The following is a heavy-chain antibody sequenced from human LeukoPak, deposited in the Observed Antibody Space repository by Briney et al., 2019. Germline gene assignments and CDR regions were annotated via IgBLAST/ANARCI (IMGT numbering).Heavy chain of an antibody. Sequence: GGSLRLSCAASGFTFSSYWVSWVRQAPGKGLEWVANIKQDGSEKYYVDSVKGRFTISRDNAKNSLYLQMNSLRAEDTAVYYCARDLATKNYYYMDVWGKGTTVTVSS. CDR3: ARDLATKNYYYMDV. V-gene: IGHV3-7*01. J-gene: IGHJ6*03. D-gene: IGHD5-12*01. CDR1: GFTFSSYW. CDR2: IKQDGSEK.